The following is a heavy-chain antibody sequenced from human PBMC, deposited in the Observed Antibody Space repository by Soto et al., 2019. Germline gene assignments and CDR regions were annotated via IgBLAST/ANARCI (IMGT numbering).Heavy chain of an antibody. CDR2: ISYDGGNK. V-gene: IGHV3-30*03. J-gene: IGHJ4*02. CDR1: GFTFGGDA. CDR3: ARGLPLPDF. D-gene: IGHD2-15*01. Sequence: QVQLVESGGGVVQPGRSLRLSCAASGFTFGGDAMHWVRQAPGKGLEWVAIISYDGGNKYYADSVKGRFTISRDNSKNILYLQLSSLRAEDTAVYYCARGLPLPDFWGQGTLVTVSS.